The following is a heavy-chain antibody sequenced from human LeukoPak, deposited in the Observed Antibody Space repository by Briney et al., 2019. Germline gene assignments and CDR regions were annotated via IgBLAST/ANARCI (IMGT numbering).Heavy chain of an antibody. J-gene: IGHJ1*01. CDR3: ARVSGLGMNEYYQH. CDR1: GFSFADSW. V-gene: IGHV3-74*01. CDR2: INNDGSDT. D-gene: IGHD3-10*01. Sequence: GGSLRLSCAASGFSFADSWMHWVRQAPGKGLVWVSRINNDGSDTRYADSVRGRFTLSRDNAKNTLYLQMNSLRAEDTAVYYCARVSGLGMNEYYQHWGQGTLVTVPS.